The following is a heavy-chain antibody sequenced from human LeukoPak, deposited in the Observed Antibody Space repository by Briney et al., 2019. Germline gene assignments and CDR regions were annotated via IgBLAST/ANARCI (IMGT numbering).Heavy chain of an antibody. J-gene: IGHJ6*02. CDR1: GFSFDDYA. V-gene: IGHV3-9*01. Sequence: GGSLRLSCAASGFSFDDYAMHWLRQAPGKGLQWVSGISWNSGSEGYADSVKGRFTISRDNSGNTLYLQMNSLRAEDTAVYYCARGNTLEWLAGSMDVWGQGTTVTVSS. D-gene: IGHD6-19*01. CDR2: ISWNSGSE. CDR3: ARGNTLEWLAGSMDV.